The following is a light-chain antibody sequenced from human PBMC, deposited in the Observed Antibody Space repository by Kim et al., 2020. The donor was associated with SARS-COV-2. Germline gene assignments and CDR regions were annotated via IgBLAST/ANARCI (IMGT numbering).Light chain of an antibody. CDR3: QAWDSSTPVA. CDR1: KLGDKY. Sequence: SYELTQPPSVSVSPGQTATITCSGDKLGDKYACWYQQKPGQSPVLVIYQDIKRPSGIPERFSGSNSGNTATLTISGTQAMDEADYHCQAWDSSTPVAFGG. CDR2: QDI. J-gene: IGLJ2*01. V-gene: IGLV3-1*01.